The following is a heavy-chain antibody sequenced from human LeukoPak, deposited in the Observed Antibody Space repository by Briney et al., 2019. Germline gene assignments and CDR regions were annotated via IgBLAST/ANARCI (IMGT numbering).Heavy chain of an antibody. D-gene: IGHD3-10*01. J-gene: IGHJ4*02. CDR3: ATGQGSGSYLRIFDY. Sequence: GGSLRLSCAASGFTFSSYAMSWVRQVPGKGLEWVSAISGSGGSTYYADSVKGRFTISRDNSKNTLYLQMNSLRAEDTAVYYCATGQGSGSYLRIFDYWGQGTLVTVSS. CDR1: GFTFSSYA. CDR2: ISGSGGST. V-gene: IGHV3-23*01.